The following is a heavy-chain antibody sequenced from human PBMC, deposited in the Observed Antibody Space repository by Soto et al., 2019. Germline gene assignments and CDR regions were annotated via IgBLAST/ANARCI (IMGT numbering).Heavy chain of an antibody. CDR3: AKDYKGGTIFRNAFDI. D-gene: IGHD3-3*01. CDR1: GFTFDDYA. V-gene: IGHV3-9*01. CDR2: ISWNSGSI. Sequence: GGSLRLSCAASGFTFDDYAMHWVRQAPGKGLEWVSGISWNSGSIGYADSVKGRFTISRDNAKNSLYLQMNSLRAEDTALYYCAKDYKGGTIFRNAFDIWGQGTMVTVSS. J-gene: IGHJ3*02.